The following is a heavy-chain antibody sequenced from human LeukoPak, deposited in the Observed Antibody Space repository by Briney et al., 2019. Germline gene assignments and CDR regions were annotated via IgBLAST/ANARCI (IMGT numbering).Heavy chain of an antibody. CDR1: GGSISSSYYY. CDR2: IYYSGNT. D-gene: IGHD1-26*01. V-gene: IGHV4-39*01. Sequence: KPSETLSLTCTVSGGSISSSYYYWGWVRQPPGRGLEWIGTIYYSGNTYYIPSLKSRLTISVDTSKNQFSLKLTSVTAADTAVYYCARQVGTSYFDYWGQGTLVTVSS. CDR3: ARQVGTSYFDY. J-gene: IGHJ4*02.